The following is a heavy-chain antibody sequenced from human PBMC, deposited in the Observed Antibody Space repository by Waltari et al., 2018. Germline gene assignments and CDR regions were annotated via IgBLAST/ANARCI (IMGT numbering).Heavy chain of an antibody. CDR3: ARVRYSGNYYYFDS. Sequence: QVQLQESGPGLVKPSETLSLTCTASGFSFRSLYWSWIRQPPGKGLEWIGYIYSSGSTYYNPSLQSRVTISVDTSKSHVSLTLTSATAADTAVYYCARVRYSGNYYYFDSWGRGTLVTVSS. J-gene: IGHJ4*02. D-gene: IGHD1-26*01. V-gene: IGHV4-59*13. CDR1: GFSFRSLY. CDR2: IYSSGST.